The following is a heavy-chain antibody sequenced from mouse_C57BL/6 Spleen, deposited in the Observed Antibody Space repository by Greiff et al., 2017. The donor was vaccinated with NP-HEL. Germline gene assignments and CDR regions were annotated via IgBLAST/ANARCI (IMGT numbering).Heavy chain of an antibody. Sequence: VQLQQSGAELARPGASVKMSCKASGYTFTSYTMHWVKQRPGQGLEWIGYINPSSGYTKYNQKFKDKATLTADKSSSTAYMQLSSLTSEDSAVYYCARWLLDYAMDYWGKGTSVTVSS. CDR3: ARWLLDYAMDY. CDR1: GYTFTSYT. J-gene: IGHJ4*01. CDR2: INPSSGYT. D-gene: IGHD2-3*01. V-gene: IGHV1-4*01.